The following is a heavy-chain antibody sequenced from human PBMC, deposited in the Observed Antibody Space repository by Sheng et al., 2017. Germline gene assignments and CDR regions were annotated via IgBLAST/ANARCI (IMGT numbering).Heavy chain of an antibody. J-gene: IGHJ4*02. Sequence: QVQLQESGPGLVKPSETLSLTCTVSGYSISSGYYWGWIRQPPGKGLEWIGSIYHSGSTYYNPSLKSRVTISVDTSKNQFSLKLSSVTAADTAVYYCASIGGTTPIDYWGQGTLVTVSS. CDR2: IYHSGST. V-gene: IGHV4-38-2*02. D-gene: IGHD1-26*01. CDR3: ASIGGTTPIDY. CDR1: GYSISSGYY.